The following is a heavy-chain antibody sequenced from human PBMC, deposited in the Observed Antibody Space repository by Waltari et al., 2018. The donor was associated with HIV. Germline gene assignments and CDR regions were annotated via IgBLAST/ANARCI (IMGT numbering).Heavy chain of an antibody. CDR3: ARFGDCGGECYRYYYYGMDV. J-gene: IGHJ6*02. CDR1: GYSFNNYG. Sequence: QGQLVQSGAEVKKPGASVQVSCKASGYSFNNYGISWVRQSPGQGLKWMGWVSTYNGNTKYAQNLQGRVTMTTDTSTTTAYMDLRSLTSDDTAVYYCARFGDCGGECYRYYYYGMDVWGQGTTVTVSS. V-gene: IGHV1-18*01. CDR2: VSTYNGNT. D-gene: IGHD2-21*01.